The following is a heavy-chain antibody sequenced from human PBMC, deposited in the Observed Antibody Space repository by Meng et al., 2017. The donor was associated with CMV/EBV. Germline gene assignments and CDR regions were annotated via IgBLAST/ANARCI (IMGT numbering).Heavy chain of an antibody. CDR1: GFIFDDYS. V-gene: IGHV3-9*01. CDR3: VKDGFSYQSSGGTFES. J-gene: IGHJ4*02. CDR2: LNWNSNHI. D-gene: IGHD3-22*01. Sequence: SLKISCAVSGFIFDDYSMHWVRQAPGKGPEWPLSLNWNSNHIGQAESVKGRFAISRDNAKNSLYLQMNSLRVEDTAVYYCVKDGFSYQSSGGTFESWVQGTRVTVSS.